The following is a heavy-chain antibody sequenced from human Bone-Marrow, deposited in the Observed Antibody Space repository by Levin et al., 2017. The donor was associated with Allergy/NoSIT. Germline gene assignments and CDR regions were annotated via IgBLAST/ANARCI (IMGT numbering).Heavy chain of an antibody. Sequence: SCVVSGFTVSNSQMNWVRQAPGKGLEWVSVIYSGGSTYYADSVRGRVTVSRDSSENTVYLQMNSLRAEDTALYYCARFDYNSGISYWGQGTLVTVSS. CDR2: IYSGGST. CDR3: ARFDYNSGISY. CDR1: GFTVSNSQ. J-gene: IGHJ4*02. D-gene: IGHD3-10*01. V-gene: IGHV3-53*01.